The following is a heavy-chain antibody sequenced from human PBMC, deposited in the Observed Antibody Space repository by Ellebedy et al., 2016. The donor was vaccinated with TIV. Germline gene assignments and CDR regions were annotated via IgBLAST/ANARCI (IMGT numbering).Heavy chain of an antibody. D-gene: IGHD5-18*01. V-gene: IGHV1-3*01. CDR3: AREEYSYANYYGMDV. CDR1: GYTFTSYA. Sequence: ASVKVSCXASGYTFTSYAMHWVRQAPGQRLEWMGWINAGNGNTKYSQKFQGRVTITRDTSASTAYMELSSLRSEDTAVYYCAREEYSYANYYGMDVWGQGTTVTVSS. CDR2: INAGNGNT. J-gene: IGHJ6*02.